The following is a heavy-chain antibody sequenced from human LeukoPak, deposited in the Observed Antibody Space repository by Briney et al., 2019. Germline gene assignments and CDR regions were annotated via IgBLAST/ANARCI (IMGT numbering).Heavy chain of an antibody. V-gene: IGHV3-48*01. CDR3: AREGIIWGTYRYFDY. Sequence: GGSLRLSCAASGFTFDAYAMNWVRQAAGKGLEWLPYITSSSSTIYYADSVKGRFTISRDNAKNSLYLQMNSLRAEDTAVYYCAREGIIWGTYRYFDYWGQGTLVNVSS. CDR1: GFTFDAYA. D-gene: IGHD3-16*02. CDR2: ITSSSSTI. J-gene: IGHJ4*02.